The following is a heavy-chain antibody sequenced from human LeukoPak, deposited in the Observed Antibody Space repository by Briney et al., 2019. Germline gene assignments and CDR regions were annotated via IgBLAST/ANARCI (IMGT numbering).Heavy chain of an antibody. D-gene: IGHD1-14*01. J-gene: IGHJ6*03. CDR3: ARVGPWVNPDYYYYYMDV. CDR2: INHSGST. V-gene: IGHV4-34*01. CDR1: GGSFSGYY. Sequence: KPSETLSLTCAVYGGSFSGYYWSWIRQPPGKGLEWIGEINHSGSTNYNPSLKSRVTISVDTSKNRFSLKLSSVTAADTAVYYCARVGPWVNPDYYYYYMDVWGKGTTVTVSS.